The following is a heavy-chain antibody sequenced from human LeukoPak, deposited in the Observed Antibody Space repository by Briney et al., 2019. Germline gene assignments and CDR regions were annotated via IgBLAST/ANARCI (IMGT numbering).Heavy chain of an antibody. D-gene: IGHD1-26*01. J-gene: IGHJ4*02. Sequence: SETLSLTCTVSGGSISSGGYSWSWIRQHPGKGLEWIGYIYYSGSTYYNPSLRSRVTISLDTSKNQFSLRLNSVTAADTAVYFCARERTSGREFDYWGQGTPVTVSS. CDR3: ARERTSGREFDY. V-gene: IGHV4-31*03. CDR2: IYYSGST. CDR1: GGSISSGGYS.